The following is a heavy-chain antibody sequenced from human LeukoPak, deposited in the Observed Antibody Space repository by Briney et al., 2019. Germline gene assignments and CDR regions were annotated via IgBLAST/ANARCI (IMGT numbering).Heavy chain of an antibody. D-gene: IGHD5-18*01. Sequence: GGSLRLSCAASGFTFSYSSMNWVRQAPGKGLEWVSYISSSSYTIYYADSVKGRFTISRDNAKNSLYLQMNSLRAEDTAVYYCASHTAMGQGIDYWGQGTLVTVSS. CDR1: GFTFSYSS. CDR2: ISSSSYTI. V-gene: IGHV3-48*04. J-gene: IGHJ4*02. CDR3: ASHTAMGQGIDY.